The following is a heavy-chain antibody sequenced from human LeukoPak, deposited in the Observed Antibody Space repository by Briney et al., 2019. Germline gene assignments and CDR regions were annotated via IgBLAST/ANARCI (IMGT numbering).Heavy chain of an antibody. CDR3: ARVGDAGDGYNPFDY. CDR1: GYTFPSSD. V-gene: IGHV1-18*01. J-gene: IGHJ4*02. Sequence: ASVKVSCKASGYTFPSSDISWVRQAPGQGLEWMGWISAYNGNTNYAQKLQGRVTMTTDTSTSTAYMELRSLRSDDTAVYYCARVGDAGDGYNPFDYWGQGTLVTVSS. D-gene: IGHD5-24*01. CDR2: ISAYNGNT.